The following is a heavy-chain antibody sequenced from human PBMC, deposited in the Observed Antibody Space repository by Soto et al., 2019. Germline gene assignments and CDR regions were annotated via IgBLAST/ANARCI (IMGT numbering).Heavy chain of an antibody. CDR2: IYYSGST. CDR3: AREKGYCSSTSCYATFDE. D-gene: IGHD2-2*01. V-gene: IGHV4-59*01. Sequence: PSETLSLTCTVSGGSISSYYWSWIRQPPGKGLEWIGYIYYSGSTNYNPSLKSRVTISVDTSKNQFSLKLSSVTAADTAVYYCAREKGYCSSTSCYATFDEWGQGTLVTVSS. CDR1: GGSISSYY. J-gene: IGHJ5*02.